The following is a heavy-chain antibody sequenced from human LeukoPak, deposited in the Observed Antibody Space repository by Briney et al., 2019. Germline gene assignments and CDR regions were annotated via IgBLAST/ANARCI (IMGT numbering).Heavy chain of an antibody. J-gene: IGHJ4*02. D-gene: IGHD2-2*01. CDR1: GFTFSSYW. V-gene: IGHV3-7*01. Sequence: QSGGSLRLSCAASGFTFSSYWMSWVRQAPGKGLEWVANIKQDRSDKFYVDYVKGRFTISRDNAKNSMYLQMSSLRAEDTAIYYWARVLPVASRDYWGQGALVTVSS. CDR2: IKQDRSDK. CDR3: ARVLPVASRDY.